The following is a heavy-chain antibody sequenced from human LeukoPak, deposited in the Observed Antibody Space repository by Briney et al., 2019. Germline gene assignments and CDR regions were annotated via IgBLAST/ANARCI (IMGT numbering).Heavy chain of an antibody. D-gene: IGHD3-3*01. CDR3: ARERVLRFLEWFLKSPPFDY. J-gene: IGHJ4*02. V-gene: IGHV4-34*01. CDR2: INHSGST. CDR1: GGSISSYY. Sequence: PSETLSLTCTVSGGSISSYYWSWIRQPPGKGLEWIGEINHSGSTNYNPSLKSRVTISVDTSKNQFSLKLSSVTAADTAVYYCARERVLRFLEWFLKSPPFDYWGQGTLVTVSS.